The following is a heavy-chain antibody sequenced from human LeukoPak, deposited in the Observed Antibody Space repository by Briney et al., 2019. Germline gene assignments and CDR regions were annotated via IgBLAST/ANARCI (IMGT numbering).Heavy chain of an antibody. V-gene: IGHV6-1*01. CDR1: GDSVSSYTAP. J-gene: IGHJ4*02. CDR2: TCYRSKWYN. D-gene: IGHD5-12*01. Sequence: QAVPLTCAISGDSVSSYTAPWKCPRQSPSRALVGLGRTCYRSKWYNDYAASVKSRITNNPATTKNQFSLQLDSVTAEDTAVYYCARAFHSYDFDYWGQGTLVTVSS. CDR3: ARAFHSYDFDY.